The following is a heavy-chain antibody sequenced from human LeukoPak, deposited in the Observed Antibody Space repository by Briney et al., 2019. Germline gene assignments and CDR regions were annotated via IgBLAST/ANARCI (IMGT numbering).Heavy chain of an antibody. D-gene: IGHD3-9*01. Sequence: ASVKVSCKASGYTFTGYYMHWVRQAPGQGLEWMGRINPNSGGTNYAQKFQGRVTMTRDTSISTAYMELSGLRSDDTAVYYCASSSLRYFDWLLDVWGQGTTVTVSS. CDR3: ASSSLRYFDWLLDV. CDR2: INPNSGGT. J-gene: IGHJ6*02. CDR1: GYTFTGYY. V-gene: IGHV1-2*06.